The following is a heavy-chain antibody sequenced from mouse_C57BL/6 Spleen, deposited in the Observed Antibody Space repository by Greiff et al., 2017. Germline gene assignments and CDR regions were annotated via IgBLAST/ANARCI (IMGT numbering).Heavy chain of an antibody. V-gene: IGHV1-18*01. CDR3: ARSIYYGNGGDY. Sequence: VQLQQSGPELVKPGASVKIPCKASGYTFTDYNMDWVKQSHGKSLEWIGDINPNNGGTIYNQKFKGKATLTVDKSSSTAYMELRNLTSEDTAVYYCARSIYYGNGGDYWGQGTTLTVSS. J-gene: IGHJ2*01. D-gene: IGHD2-1*01. CDR1: GYTFTDYN. CDR2: INPNNGGT.